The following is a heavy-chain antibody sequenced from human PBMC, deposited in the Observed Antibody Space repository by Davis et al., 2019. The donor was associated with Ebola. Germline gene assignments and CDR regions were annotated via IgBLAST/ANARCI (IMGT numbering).Heavy chain of an antibody. Sequence: GESLKISCEASGFTFNIYWLHWVRQAPGRGLVWVSRINRDGSTTKYADSVKGRFTISRDNSKNTLYLQMNSLRAEDTAVYYCAKAGATTVASEVYGMDVWGQGTTVTVSS. V-gene: IGHV3-74*01. D-gene: IGHD4-23*01. CDR3: AKAGATTVASEVYGMDV. CDR1: GFTFNIYW. CDR2: INRDGSTT. J-gene: IGHJ6*02.